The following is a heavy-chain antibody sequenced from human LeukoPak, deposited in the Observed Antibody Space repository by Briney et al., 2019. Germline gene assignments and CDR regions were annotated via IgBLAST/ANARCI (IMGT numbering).Heavy chain of an antibody. CDR3: ARGRIHGGTN. V-gene: IGHV4-34*01. Sequence: PSETLSLTCAVYGGSFSGYYWSWIRQPPGKGLEWIGGINHSGSTNYNPSLKSRVTISVDTSKNQFSLKLSSVTAADTAVYYCARGRIHGGTNWGQGTLVTVSS. J-gene: IGHJ4*02. D-gene: IGHD5-18*01. CDR2: INHSGST. CDR1: GGSFSGYY.